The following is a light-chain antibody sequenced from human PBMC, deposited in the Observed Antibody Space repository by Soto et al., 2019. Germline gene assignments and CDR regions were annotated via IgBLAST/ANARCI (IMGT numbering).Light chain of an antibody. CDR2: GPS. CDR1: QDISNY. V-gene: IGKV1-27*01. CDR3: QKYNSLPFT. Sequence: DIPRTQSPSSLSASVGDTVTITCRASQDISNYLAWFQQKPGEAHKLLIYGPSTLESGVPSRFSGGKSGTDFTLTISVLQPEDVAIYYCQKYNSLPFTFGPGTKVEIQ. J-gene: IGKJ3*01.